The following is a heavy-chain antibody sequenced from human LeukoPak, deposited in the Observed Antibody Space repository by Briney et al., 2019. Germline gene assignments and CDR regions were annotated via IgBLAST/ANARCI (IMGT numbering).Heavy chain of an antibody. CDR1: GFTFDDYA. D-gene: IGHD6-19*01. V-gene: IGHV3-9*01. CDR3: AKTPLASGWYGNFDY. J-gene: IGHJ4*02. CDR2: ISWNSGSI. Sequence: GRSLRLSGAASGFTFDDYAMHWVRQAPGKGLEWVSGISWNSGSIGYADSVKGRFTISRDNAKNSLYLQMNSLRAEDTALYYCAKTPLASGWYGNFDYWGQGTLVTVSS.